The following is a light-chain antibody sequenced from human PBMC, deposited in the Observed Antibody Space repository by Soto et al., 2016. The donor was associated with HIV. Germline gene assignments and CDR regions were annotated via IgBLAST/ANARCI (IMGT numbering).Light chain of an antibody. CDR2: DDS. J-gene: IGLJ2*01. Sequence: SYVLTQPPSVSVAPGKTATITCGGDNIGRKSVNWYQQKPGQAPVLVVYDDSHRPSGIPERFSGSNSGNTATLTITRVEAGDEADYYCQVWDSSSAHPVFGGGTELTVL. V-gene: IGLV3-21*03. CDR3: QVWDSSSAHPV. CDR1: NIGRKS.